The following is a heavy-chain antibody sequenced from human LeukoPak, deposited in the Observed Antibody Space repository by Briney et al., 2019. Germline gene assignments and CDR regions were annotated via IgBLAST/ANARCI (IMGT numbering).Heavy chain of an antibody. Sequence: SETLSLTCTVSGGSISSYYWSWIRQPPGKGLEWIGYIYYSGSTNYNPSLKSRVTISVDTSKNQFSLKLSSVTAADTAVYYCARDRSPHGDTPVYYYYGMDVWGQGTTVTVSS. CDR2: IYYSGST. V-gene: IGHV4-59*01. D-gene: IGHD4-17*01. CDR1: GGSISSYY. J-gene: IGHJ6*02. CDR3: ARDRSPHGDTPVYYYYGMDV.